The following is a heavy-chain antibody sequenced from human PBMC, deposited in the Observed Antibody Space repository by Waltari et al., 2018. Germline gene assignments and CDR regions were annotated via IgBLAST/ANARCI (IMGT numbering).Heavy chain of an antibody. CDR2: IVVGSGNT. Sequence: QMQLVQSGPEVKKPGTSVKVSCKASGFTFTSSAMPWVRQARGQRLEWIGWIVVGSGNTNYAQKFQERVTITRDMSTSTAYMELSSLRSEDTAVYYCAAVPHCSSTSCYGDFQHWGQGTLVTVSS. D-gene: IGHD2-2*01. CDR3: AAVPHCSSTSCYGDFQH. V-gene: IGHV1-58*02. J-gene: IGHJ1*01. CDR1: GFTFTSSA.